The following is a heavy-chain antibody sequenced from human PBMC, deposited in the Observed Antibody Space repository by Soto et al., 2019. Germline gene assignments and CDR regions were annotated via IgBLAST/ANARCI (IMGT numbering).Heavy chain of an antibody. J-gene: IGHJ4*02. Sequence: PGGSLRLPCAASGFTFSLYGIHWVRQAPGKGLEWVAVISYDGSKKYYADSVKGRFTISRDNSKNTLYLQMDSLGDEDTAVYYCANDKNYYDSSRYYYFDYWGQGTLVTVSS. CDR3: ANDKNYYDSSRYYYFDY. CDR2: ISYDGSKK. V-gene: IGHV3-30*18. CDR1: GFTFSLYG. D-gene: IGHD3-22*01.